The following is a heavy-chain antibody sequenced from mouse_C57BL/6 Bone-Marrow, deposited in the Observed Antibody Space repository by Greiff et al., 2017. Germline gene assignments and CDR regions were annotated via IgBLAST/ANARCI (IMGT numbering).Heavy chain of an antibody. V-gene: IGHV1-80*01. D-gene: IGHD1-1*01. J-gene: IGHJ2*01. Sequence: QVQLQQSGAELVKPGASVKISCKASGYAFSSYWMNWVKPRPGKGLEWIGQIYPGDGDTNYNGKFKGKATLTADKSSSTAYMQLSSLTSEDSAVYFCARGYYGSSPYFDYWGQGTTLTVSS. CDR1: GYAFSSYW. CDR3: ARGYYGSSPYFDY. CDR2: IYPGDGDT.